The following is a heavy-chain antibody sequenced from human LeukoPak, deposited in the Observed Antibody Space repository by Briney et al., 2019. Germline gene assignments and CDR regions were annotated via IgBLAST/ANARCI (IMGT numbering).Heavy chain of an antibody. Sequence: NPSETLSLTCTVSGGSISSGSYYWSWIRQPAGKGLEWIGRIYTSGSTNYNPSLKSRVTTSVDTSKNQFSLKLSSVTAADTAVYYCARDPYYWGQGTLVTVSS. J-gene: IGHJ4*02. V-gene: IGHV4-61*02. CDR1: GGSISSGSYY. CDR3: ARDPYY. CDR2: IYTSGST.